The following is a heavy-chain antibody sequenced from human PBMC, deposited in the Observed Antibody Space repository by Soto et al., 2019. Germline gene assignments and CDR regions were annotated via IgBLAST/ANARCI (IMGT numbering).Heavy chain of an antibody. V-gene: IGHV3-21*02. CDR1: GFNFPGYS. D-gene: IGHD3-22*01. J-gene: IGHJ4*02. Sequence: VQLVESGGGLVKPGGSLRLSCAASGFNFPGYSMNWVRQAPGKGLEWVASIRSGSHYIYYADSVRGRFTISRDNARDSLYLQMNSLRAGDTAVYFCARDQSQGQMLLPYFDYWGRGTLVTVAS. CDR3: ARDQSQGQMLLPYFDY. CDR2: IRSGSHYI.